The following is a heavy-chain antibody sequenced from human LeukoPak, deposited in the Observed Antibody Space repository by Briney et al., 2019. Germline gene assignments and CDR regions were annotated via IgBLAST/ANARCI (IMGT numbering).Heavy chain of an antibody. D-gene: IGHD3-10*01. CDR3: AKDALARGANWFDP. V-gene: IGHV3-23*01. Sequence: SGGSLRLSCAASGFIFSSYAMSWVRQAPGKGLEWVSAISGDLGNLYYADSVKGRLTISRDNSKNTLYLQMGSLRAEDTAVYYCAKDALARGANWFDPWGQGTLVIVSS. CDR1: GFIFSSYA. CDR2: ISGDLGNL. J-gene: IGHJ5*02.